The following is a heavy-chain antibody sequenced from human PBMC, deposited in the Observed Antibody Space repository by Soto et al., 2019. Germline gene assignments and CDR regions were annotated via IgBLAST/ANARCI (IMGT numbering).Heavy chain of an antibody. CDR1: AFTLSKFA. V-gene: IGHV3-30-3*01. CDR2: TSKDGINT. Sequence: QVQLVESGGGVVQPGRSLRLSCAASAFTLSKFAMHWVRQATGKGLEWVAVTSKDGINTYYADSVKGRFTISRDNSKSTIYLQMNSLRTEDTALYYCARGNMDVWGQGTTVTVSS. CDR3: ARGNMDV. J-gene: IGHJ6*02. D-gene: IGHD1-1*01.